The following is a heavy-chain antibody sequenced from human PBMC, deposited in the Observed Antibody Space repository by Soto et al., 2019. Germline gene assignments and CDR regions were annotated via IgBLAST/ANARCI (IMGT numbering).Heavy chain of an antibody. V-gene: IGHV3-33*01. CDR2: IWHDGGNK. J-gene: IGHJ4*02. CDR3: ARDGDVNTGFGKDY. Sequence: GGALRLSCGASGVTFSSYGMHWGCQAPGKGLEWVAFIWHDGGNKFYAESVKGRFTISRDNSKNTLYLQMTSLSAEDTAMYYCARDGDVNTGFGKDYWGQGTRVTAPQ. D-gene: IGHD3-16*01. CDR1: GVTFSSYG.